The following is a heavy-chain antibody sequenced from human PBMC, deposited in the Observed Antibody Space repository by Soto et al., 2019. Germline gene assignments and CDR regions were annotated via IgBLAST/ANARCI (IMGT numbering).Heavy chain of an antibody. Sequence: PGGSLRLSCAASGFTFSSYWMSWVRQAPGKGLEWVANIKQDGSEKYYVDSVKGRFTISRDNAKNSLYLQMNSLRAEDTAVYYCARERTDGDGYLDYWGQGTLVTVSS. CDR2: IKQDGSEK. D-gene: IGHD2-21*01. CDR1: GFTFSSYW. CDR3: ARERTDGDGYLDY. J-gene: IGHJ4*02. V-gene: IGHV3-7*01.